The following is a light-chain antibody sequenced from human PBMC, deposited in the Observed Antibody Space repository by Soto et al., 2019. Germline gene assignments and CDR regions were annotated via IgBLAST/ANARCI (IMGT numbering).Light chain of an antibody. Sequence: QSVLTQPPSASGSPGQSVTISCTGTSSDVGGYNYVSWYQQHPGKVPKLMVYEVNKRPSGVPDRFSGSKSGNTASLTVSGLQAEDAADYYCTSYAGGNNVFGTGTKVTVL. CDR2: EVN. J-gene: IGLJ1*01. CDR1: SSDVGGYNY. V-gene: IGLV2-8*01. CDR3: TSYAGGNNV.